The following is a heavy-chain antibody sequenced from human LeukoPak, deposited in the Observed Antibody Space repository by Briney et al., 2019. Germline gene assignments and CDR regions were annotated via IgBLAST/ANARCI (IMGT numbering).Heavy chain of an antibody. CDR1: RGSISNYF. D-gene: IGHD6-19*01. J-gene: IGHJ4*02. V-gene: IGHV4-59*01. Sequence: SETLSLTCTVSRGSISNYFWSWIRQPPGKGLEWIGYISYSGSTNYNPSLKSRVTASVDPSKNQFSLRLSSVTAADTAVYYCARAMGYSSVFDYWGQGTLVTVSS. CDR3: ARAMGYSSVFDY. CDR2: ISYSGST.